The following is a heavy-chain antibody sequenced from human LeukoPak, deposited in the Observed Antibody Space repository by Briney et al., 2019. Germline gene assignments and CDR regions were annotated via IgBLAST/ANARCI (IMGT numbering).Heavy chain of an antibody. J-gene: IGHJ4*02. CDR1: GFTFSSYE. D-gene: IGHD3-16*01. Sequence: GGSLRLSCAASGFTFSSYEMNWVRQAPGKGLEWVSYISSSGSTIYYADSVKGRFTISRDNAKNSLYLQMNSLRAEDTAVYYCARDWARQAWDYWGQGTLVTVSS. CDR3: ARDWARQAWDY. CDR2: ISSSGSTI. V-gene: IGHV3-48*03.